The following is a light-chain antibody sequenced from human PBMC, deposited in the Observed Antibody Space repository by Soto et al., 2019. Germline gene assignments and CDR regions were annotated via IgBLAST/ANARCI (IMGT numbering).Light chain of an antibody. CDR3: QQYGSSLR. CDR1: QSISSW. Sequence: DIQMTQSPSTLSASVGDRVTITCRASQSISSWLAWYQQKPGKAPKLLIYDASRWESGVPSRFSGSGSGTDFTLTISRLVPDEFAVYYCQQYGSSLRFGQGTRLEI. CDR2: DAS. V-gene: IGKV1-5*01. J-gene: IGKJ5*01.